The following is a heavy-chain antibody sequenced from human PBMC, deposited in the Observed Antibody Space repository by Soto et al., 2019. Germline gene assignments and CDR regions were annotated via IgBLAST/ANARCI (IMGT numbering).Heavy chain of an antibody. CDR2: SYSGGST. V-gene: IGHV3-66*04. J-gene: IGHJ4*02. D-gene: IGHD5-18*01. Sequence: EVQLVESGGGLVQPGGSLRLSCAASGVTVSSNYMSWVRQAPGKGLDWVSVSYSGGSTYYADSVKGIFTISRDNSKNTLYLQMNSLRAEDTAVYYCARHGYNYGGGYFDYWGQGTLVTVSS. CDR3: ARHGYNYGGGYFDY. CDR1: GVTVSSNY.